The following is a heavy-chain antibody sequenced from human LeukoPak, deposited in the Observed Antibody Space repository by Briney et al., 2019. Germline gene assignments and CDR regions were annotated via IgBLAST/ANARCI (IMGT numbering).Heavy chain of an antibody. D-gene: IGHD3-3*01. CDR1: GGSISSSSYY. Sequence: PSETLSLTCTVSGGSISSSSYYWGWIRQPPGKGLEWIGSIYYSGSTYYNPSLKSRVTISVDTSKNQFSLKLSSVTAADTAVYHCARVGFWIWSGYYYYYYYYMDVWGKGTTVTVSS. CDR2: IYYSGST. CDR3: ARVGFWIWSGYYYYYYYYMDV. J-gene: IGHJ6*03. V-gene: IGHV4-39*07.